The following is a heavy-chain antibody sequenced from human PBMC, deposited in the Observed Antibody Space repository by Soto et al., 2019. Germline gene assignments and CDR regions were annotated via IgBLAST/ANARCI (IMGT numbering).Heavy chain of an antibody. V-gene: IGHV4-30-4*01. D-gene: IGHD2-15*01. CDR1: GDSISTVDYF. Sequence: SETLSLTCSVSGDSISTVDYFWSWIRQPPGQALEYIGYIYKSTTTYYNPSFESRVAISLDTSKSQFSLNVTSVAAADTAVYFCARGRYCLTGRCFPNWFDSWGQGTLVTVSS. CDR2: IYKSTTT. J-gene: IGHJ5*01. CDR3: ARGRYCLTGRCFPNWFDS.